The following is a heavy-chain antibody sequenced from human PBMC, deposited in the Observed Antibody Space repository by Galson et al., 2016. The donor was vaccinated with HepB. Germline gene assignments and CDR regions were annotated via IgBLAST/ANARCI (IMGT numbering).Heavy chain of an antibody. CDR1: GGTFSSYG. Sequence: SVKVSCKASGGTFSSYGISWVRQAPGQGLEWMGGIIPIFGTVDYAQKFQGRVTIAADASTSKAYMHLSSLRFEDTDVYYCARAGYYDWTYIFDIWGQGTMVTVSS. CDR3: ARAGYYDWTYIFDI. J-gene: IGHJ3*02. D-gene: IGHD3-22*01. V-gene: IGHV1-69*13. CDR2: IIPIFGTV.